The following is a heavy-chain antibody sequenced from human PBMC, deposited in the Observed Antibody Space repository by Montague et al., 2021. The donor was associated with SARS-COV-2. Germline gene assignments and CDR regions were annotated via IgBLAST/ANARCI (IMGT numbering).Heavy chain of an antibody. D-gene: IGHD1-20*01. CDR1: GGSISSSSYY. Sequence: SETLSLTCTVSGGSISSSSYYWGWIRQPPGKGLEWIGSIYYSGSTYYNPPLKSRVTISVDTSKNQFSLKLSSVTAADTAVYYCARRVTGTTVHYYYYGRDVWGQGTTVAVSS. J-gene: IGHJ6*02. V-gene: IGHV4-39*01. CDR3: ARRVTGTTVHYYYYGRDV. CDR2: IYYSGST.